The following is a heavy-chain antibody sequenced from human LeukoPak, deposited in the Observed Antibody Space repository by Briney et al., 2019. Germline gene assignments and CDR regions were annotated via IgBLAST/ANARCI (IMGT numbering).Heavy chain of an antibody. Sequence: ASVKVSCKASGYTFTSYGISWVRQAPGQGLEWMGWISAYNGNTNYAQKLQGRVTMTTDTSTSTAYMELRSLRSDDTAVYYCAREYYYDSSGYNIDYWGQGTLVTVSS. CDR3: AREYYYDSSGYNIDY. CDR2: ISAYNGNT. J-gene: IGHJ4*02. V-gene: IGHV1-18*01. D-gene: IGHD3-22*01. CDR1: GYTFTSYG.